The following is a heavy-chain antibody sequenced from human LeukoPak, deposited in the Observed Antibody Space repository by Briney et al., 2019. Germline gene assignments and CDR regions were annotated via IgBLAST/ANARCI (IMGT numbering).Heavy chain of an antibody. CDR2: INPNSGGT. J-gene: IGHJ4*02. CDR3: AGDQTYYYDSSGFP. D-gene: IGHD3-22*01. V-gene: IGHV1-2*06. CDR1: GYTFTGYY. Sequence: ASVKVSCKASGYTFTGYYMHWVRQAPGQGLEWMGRINPNSGGTNYAQKFQGRVTMTRDTSISTAYMELSRLRSDDTAVYYCAGDQTYYYDSSGFPWGQGTLVTVSS.